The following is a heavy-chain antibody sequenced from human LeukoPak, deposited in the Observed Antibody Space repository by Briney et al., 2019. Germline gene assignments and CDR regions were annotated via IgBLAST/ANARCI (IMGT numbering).Heavy chain of an antibody. CDR1: GFTFSSYE. V-gene: IGHV3-48*03. J-gene: IGHJ3*02. D-gene: IGHD3-9*01. CDR2: ISSSGSTI. CDR3: ARPIRGYDILDALDI. Sequence: PGGSLRLSCAASGFTFSSYEMNRVRQAPGKGLEWVSYISSSGSTIYYADSVKGRFTISRDNAKNSLYLQMNSLRAEETAVYYCARPIRGYDILDALDIWGQGTMVTVSS.